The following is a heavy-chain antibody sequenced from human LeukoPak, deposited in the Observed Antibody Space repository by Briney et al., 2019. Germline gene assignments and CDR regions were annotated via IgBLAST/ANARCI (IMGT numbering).Heavy chain of an antibody. Sequence: ASVKVSCKASGYTFTSYGISWVRQAPGQGLEWMGCINPNSGDTNYAQKFQGWVTMTSDTSISTAYMELRRLRSDDTAVYYCARATGSYWWFDPWGQGTLVTVSS. CDR3: ARATGSYWWFDP. CDR1: GYTFTSYG. CDR2: INPNSGDT. V-gene: IGHV1-2*04. D-gene: IGHD1-26*01. J-gene: IGHJ5*02.